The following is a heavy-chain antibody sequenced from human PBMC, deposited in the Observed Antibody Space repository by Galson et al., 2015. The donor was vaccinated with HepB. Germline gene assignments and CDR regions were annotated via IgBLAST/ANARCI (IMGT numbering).Heavy chain of an antibody. V-gene: IGHV3-21*06. J-gene: IGHJ5*01. D-gene: IGHD1-1*01. CDR2: ISSRYNYI. CDR3: ARVALEDDITRGTRFDS. CDR1: GFAFSTYN. Sequence: LRLSCAGSGFAFSTYNMNWLRQAPGKGLEWVSSISSRYNYIYYADSVKGRFTISRDNARNSLYLQMDSLRAEDTAVYYCARVALEDDITRGTRFDSWGQGTLVTVS.